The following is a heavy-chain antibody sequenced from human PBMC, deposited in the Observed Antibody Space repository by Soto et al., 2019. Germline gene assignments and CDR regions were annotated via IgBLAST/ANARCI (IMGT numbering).Heavy chain of an antibody. Sequence: EVQLLESGGGLVQPGGSLRLSCAASGFTFINYAMSWVRQAPGKGLEWVSTIGGGDGSTYYADSVKGRFTISRDNSNSALYLQMNSLRVGDTAIYYCAKGIRVKPPGTRTFDIWGQGTMVIVSS. CDR1: GFTFINYA. J-gene: IGHJ3*02. CDR2: IGGGDGST. V-gene: IGHV3-23*01. CDR3: AKGIRVKPPGTRTFDI. D-gene: IGHD6-13*01.